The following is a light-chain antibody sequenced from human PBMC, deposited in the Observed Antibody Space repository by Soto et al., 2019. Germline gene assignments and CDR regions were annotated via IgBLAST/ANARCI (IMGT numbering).Light chain of an antibody. CDR1: QSVSSY. Sequence: EIVLTQSPATLSLSPGERATLSSRSSQSVSSYLAWYQQKRGQAPRLLIYDASTRATGIPARFSGSGSGTEFNLTISSLQSEDFAIYYCRHYNNWPPETFGQGTKVDI. CDR2: DAS. V-gene: IGKV3-15*01. J-gene: IGKJ1*01. CDR3: RHYNNWPPET.